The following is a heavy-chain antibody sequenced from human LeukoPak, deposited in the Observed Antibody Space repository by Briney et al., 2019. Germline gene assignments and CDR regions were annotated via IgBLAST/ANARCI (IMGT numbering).Heavy chain of an antibody. CDR1: GYTFTSYG. D-gene: IGHD3-22*01. J-gene: IGHJ5*02. Sequence: GASVKVSCKASGYTFTSYGISWVRQAPGQGLEWMGRISAHSGQTNYLQKFQDRVTMTTDTSTSTAYMELRSLGSGDTAVYYCAREGYYYHTSNGDDHWGQGTLVTVSS. V-gene: IGHV1-18*01. CDR3: AREGYYYHTSNGDDH. CDR2: ISAHSGQT.